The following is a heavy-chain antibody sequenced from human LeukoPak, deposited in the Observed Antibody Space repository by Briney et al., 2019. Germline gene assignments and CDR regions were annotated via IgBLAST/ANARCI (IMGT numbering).Heavy chain of an antibody. D-gene: IGHD1-7*01. CDR3: ARSGTTSYYYYYMDV. CDR2: ISSSSSTI. Sequence: GGSLRLSCAASGFTFSIYSMNWVPQAPGKGLEWVTYISSSSSTIYYADSVKDRFTISRDNAKNSLYLQMNSLRAEDTAVYYCARSGTTSYYYYYMDVWGKGTTVTVSS. J-gene: IGHJ6*03. CDR1: GFTFSIYS. V-gene: IGHV3-48*01.